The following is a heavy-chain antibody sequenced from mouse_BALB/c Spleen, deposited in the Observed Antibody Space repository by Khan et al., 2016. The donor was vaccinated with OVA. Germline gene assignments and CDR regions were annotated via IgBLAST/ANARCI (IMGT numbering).Heavy chain of an antibody. D-gene: IGHD3-1*01. V-gene: IGHV3-6*02. J-gene: IGHJ3*01. CDR3: ARGGSSGPAWFAY. CDR2: IRYDGNS. CDR1: GYSITSGYF. Sequence: EVQLQESGPGLVKPSQSLSLTCSVTGYSITSGYFWNWIRQFPGNNLEWMGYIRYDGNSNYNPSIKNRISITRYTSKNHFFLKLNSVTPEDTATYYCARGGSSGPAWFAYWGQGTLVTVAA.